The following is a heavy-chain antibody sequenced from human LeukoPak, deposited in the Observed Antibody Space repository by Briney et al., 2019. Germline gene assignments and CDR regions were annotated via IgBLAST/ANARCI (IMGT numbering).Heavy chain of an antibody. J-gene: IGHJ4*02. D-gene: IGHD2-2*01. CDR1: GFTFSSYW. CDR3: ARTLSISSTSCYGY. Sequence: PGGSLRLSRAASGFTFSSYWMHWVRQAPGKGLVWVSRINSDGSITTDADSVKGRFTISRDNAKNTLYLQMNSLRAEDTALYYCARTLSISSTSCYGYWGQGTLVTVSS. CDR2: INSDGSIT. V-gene: IGHV3-74*01.